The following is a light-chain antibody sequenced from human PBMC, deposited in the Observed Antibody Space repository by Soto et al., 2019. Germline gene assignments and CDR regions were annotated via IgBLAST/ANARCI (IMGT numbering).Light chain of an antibody. Sequence: QTVVTQPPSVSGAPGQRVTISCTGSSSNIGAGYEVHWYQQLPGTAPKLLIYGNNNRPSGVPDRFSGSESGTSASLAITGLQAEDEADYYCQSYDSSLSALYVFGTGTKLTVL. V-gene: IGLV1-40*01. J-gene: IGLJ1*01. CDR3: QSYDSSLSALYV. CDR2: GNN. CDR1: SSNIGAGYE.